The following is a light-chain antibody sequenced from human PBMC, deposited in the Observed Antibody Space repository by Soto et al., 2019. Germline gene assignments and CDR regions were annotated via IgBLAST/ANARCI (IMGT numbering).Light chain of an antibody. CDR1: SSDVGIYNY. Sequence: ALTQPASVSRSPGQSISISCTGSSSDVGIYNYVSWYQQHPGKVPKLIMYEVTNRPSGVSNRFSGSKSGNTASLTISGLQAEDEADYYCSSYTTSSTRVFGTGTKVTVL. CDR3: SSYTTSSTRV. J-gene: IGLJ1*01. CDR2: EVT. V-gene: IGLV2-14*01.